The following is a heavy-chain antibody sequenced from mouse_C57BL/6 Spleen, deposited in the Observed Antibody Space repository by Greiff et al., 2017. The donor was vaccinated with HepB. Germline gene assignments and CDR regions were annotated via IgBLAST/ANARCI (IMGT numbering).Heavy chain of an antibody. CDR3: ARGEGAYDYSLAY. V-gene: IGHV1-22*01. CDR2: INPNNGGT. CDR1: GYTFTDYN. J-gene: IGHJ3*01. Sequence: EVQLQESGPELVKPGASVKMSCKASGYTFTDYNMHWVKQSHGKSLEWIGYINPNNGGTSYNQKFKGKATLTVNKSSSTAYMELRSLTSEDSAVYYCARGEGAYDYSLAYWGQGTLVTVSA. D-gene: IGHD2-4*01.